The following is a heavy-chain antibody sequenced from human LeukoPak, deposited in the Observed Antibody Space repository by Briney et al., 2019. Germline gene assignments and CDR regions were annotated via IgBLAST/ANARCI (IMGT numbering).Heavy chain of an antibody. J-gene: IGHJ4*02. CDR2: ISSSSSYI. CDR1: GFTFSSYS. V-gene: IGHV3-21*01. D-gene: IGHD3-3*01. CDR3: ARDSPSGYSGY. Sequence: PVGSLRLSCAASGFTFSSYSMNWVRQAPGKGLEWVSSISSSSSYIYYADSVKGRFTISRDNAKNSLYLQMNSLRAEDTAVYYCARDSPSGYSGYWGQGTLVTVSS.